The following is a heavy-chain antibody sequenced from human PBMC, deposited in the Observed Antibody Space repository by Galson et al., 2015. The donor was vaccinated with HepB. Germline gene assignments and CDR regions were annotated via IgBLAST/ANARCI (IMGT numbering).Heavy chain of an antibody. CDR3: ARGPLTPVEWAGDYSNGPYYFDY. Sequence: SVKVSCKASGYTFTGYYMHWVRQAPGQGLEWMGRINPNSGGTNYAQKFQGRVTMTRDTSISTAYMELSRLRSDDTVVYYCARGPLTPVEWAGDYSNGPYYFDYWGQGTLVTVSS. D-gene: IGHD4-11*01. J-gene: IGHJ4*02. V-gene: IGHV1-2*05. CDR2: INPNSGGT. CDR1: GYTFTGYY.